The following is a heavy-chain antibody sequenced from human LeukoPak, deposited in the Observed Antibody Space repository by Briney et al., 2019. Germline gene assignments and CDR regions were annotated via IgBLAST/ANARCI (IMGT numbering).Heavy chain of an antibody. V-gene: IGHV3-53*01. CDR3: ARGVANYYDSSGYQN. CDR1: GFTVSTNY. CDR2: IYSGGKT. J-gene: IGHJ4*02. D-gene: IGHD3-22*01. Sequence: GGSLRLSCAASGFTVSTNYMSWVRQAPGKGLEWVSVIYSGGKTYYADSVKGRFTISRDNSKNTLYLQMNSLRAEDTAVYYCARGVANYYDSSGYQNWGQGTLVTVSS.